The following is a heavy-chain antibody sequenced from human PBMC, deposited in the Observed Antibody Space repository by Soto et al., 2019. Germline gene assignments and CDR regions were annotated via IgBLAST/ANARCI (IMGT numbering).Heavy chain of an antibody. CDR2: ISGSGGST. J-gene: IGHJ4*02. CDR3: AKPTGRVLLWFGEFDY. Sequence: EVQLLESGGGLVQPGGSLRLSCAASGFTFSSYAMSWVRQAPGKGLEWVSAISGSGGSTYYADSVKGRFTISRDNSKNTLYLQVNSLRAEDTAVYYCAKPTGRVLLWFGEFDYWGQGTLVTVSS. D-gene: IGHD3-10*01. CDR1: GFTFSSYA. V-gene: IGHV3-23*01.